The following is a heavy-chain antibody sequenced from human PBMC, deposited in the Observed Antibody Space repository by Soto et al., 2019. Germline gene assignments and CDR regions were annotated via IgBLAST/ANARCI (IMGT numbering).Heavy chain of an antibody. CDR2: IIPILGIA. V-gene: IGHV1-69*02. Sequence: QVQLVQSGAEVKKPGSSVKVSCKASGGTFSSYTISWVRQAPGQGLEWMGRIIPILGIANYAQKFQGRVTITADKSTSTAYMELSSLRSEDTAVYYCAGGRDIVVVVAAKHYYYGMEVWGQGTTVTVSS. J-gene: IGHJ6*02. D-gene: IGHD2-15*01. CDR1: GGTFSSYT. CDR3: AGGRDIVVVVAAKHYYYGMEV.